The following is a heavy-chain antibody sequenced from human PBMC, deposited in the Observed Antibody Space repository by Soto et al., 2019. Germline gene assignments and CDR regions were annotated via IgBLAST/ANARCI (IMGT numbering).Heavy chain of an antibody. CDR1: GYTFTSYG. Sequence: QVQLVQSGAEVKKPGASVKVSCKASGYTFTSYGISWVRQAPGQGLEWMGWISAYNGNTNYAQKLQGRATMTTDTTPSTASLELRSLRSADTAVYYSARDLPPVDSWGQGTLVTVSS. V-gene: IGHV1-18*01. J-gene: IGHJ4*02. CDR2: ISAYNGNT. CDR3: ARDLPPVDS.